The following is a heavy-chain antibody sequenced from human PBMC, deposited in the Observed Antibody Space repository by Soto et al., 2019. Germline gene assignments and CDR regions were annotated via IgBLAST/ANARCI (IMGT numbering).Heavy chain of an antibody. D-gene: IGHD3-3*01. Sequence: PGGSLRLSCAASGFTSSSYEMNWVRQAPGKGLEWVSYISSSDSAIYYAGSVKGRFTISRDNAKNSLYLQMNSLRAEDTAVYYCASLEMATMQGWGQGTLVTVSS. CDR1: GFTSSSYE. J-gene: IGHJ4*02. CDR3: ASLEMATMQG. CDR2: ISSSDSAI. V-gene: IGHV3-48*03.